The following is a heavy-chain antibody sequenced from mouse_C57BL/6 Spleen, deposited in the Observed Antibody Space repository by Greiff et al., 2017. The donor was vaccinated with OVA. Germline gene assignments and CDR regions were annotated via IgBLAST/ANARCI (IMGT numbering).Heavy chain of an antibody. V-gene: IGHV1-76*01. CDR2: IYPGSGNT. CDR3: ATYYDYDEGDYYAMDY. D-gene: IGHD2-4*01. J-gene: IGHJ4*01. CDR1: GYTFTDYY. Sequence: VQLQQSGAELVRPGASVKLSCKASGYTFTDYYINWVKQRPGQGLEWIARIYPGSGNTYYNEKFKGKATLTAEKSSSTAYMQLSSLTSEDSAVYFCATYYDYDEGDYYAMDYWGQGTSVTVSS.